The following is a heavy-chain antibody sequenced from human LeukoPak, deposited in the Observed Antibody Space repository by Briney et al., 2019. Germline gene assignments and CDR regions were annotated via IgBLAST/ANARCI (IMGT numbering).Heavy chain of an antibody. V-gene: IGHV4-4*02. CDR3: AKRYCSSTTCYDDRGAFDY. D-gene: IGHD2-2*01. J-gene: IGHJ4*02. CDR2: IYHSGST. Sequence: SETLSLTCAVSRGSISSSNWWSWVRQPPGKGLEWIGEIYHSGSTYYNPSLKSRVTISVDTSKNQFSLKLSSVTAADTAVYYCAKRYCSSTTCYDDRGAFDYWGQGTLVTVSS. CDR1: RGSISSSNW.